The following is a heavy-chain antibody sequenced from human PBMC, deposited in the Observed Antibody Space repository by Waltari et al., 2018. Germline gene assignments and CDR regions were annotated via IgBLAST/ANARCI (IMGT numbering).Heavy chain of an antibody. Sequence: QVQLQESGPGLVKPSQTLSLTCTVSGGSLSRGSYYWIWIRQPAGKGLEWIGRIYTSGSTNYNPSLKSRVTISVDTSKNQFSLKLSSVTAADTAVYYCARVDDILTGYDAFDIWGQGTMVTVSS. V-gene: IGHV4-61*02. CDR2: IYTSGST. J-gene: IGHJ3*02. D-gene: IGHD3-9*01. CDR3: ARVDDILTGYDAFDI. CDR1: GGSLSRGSYY.